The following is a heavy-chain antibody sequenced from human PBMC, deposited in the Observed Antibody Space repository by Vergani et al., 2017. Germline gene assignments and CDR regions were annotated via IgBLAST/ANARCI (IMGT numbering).Heavy chain of an antibody. Sequence: QLQLQESGPGLVKPSETLSLTCTVSGGSISSSSYYWGWIRQPPGKGLEWIGSIYYSGSTNYNPSLKSRVTISVDTSKNQFSLKLSSVTAADTAVYYCARGGLSYYDSSGYHRDAFDIWGQGTMVTVSS. D-gene: IGHD3-22*01. V-gene: IGHV4-39*07. CDR2: IYYSGST. J-gene: IGHJ3*02. CDR3: ARGGLSYYDSSGYHRDAFDI. CDR1: GGSISSSSYY.